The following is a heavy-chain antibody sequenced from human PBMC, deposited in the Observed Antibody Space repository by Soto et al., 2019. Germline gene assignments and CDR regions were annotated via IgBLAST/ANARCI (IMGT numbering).Heavy chain of an antibody. CDR1: GGTFSSYT. D-gene: IGHD4-17*01. CDR3: ARRGTTVTTFGYYGMDV. V-gene: IGHV1-69*02. CDR2: IIPILGIA. J-gene: IGHJ6*02. Sequence: QVQLVQSGAEVRKPGSSVKVSCKASGGTFSSYTISWVRQAPGQGLEWMGRIIPILGIANYAQKFQGRVTITADNSTSTAYMELSSLRSEDTAVYYCARRGTTVTTFGYYGMDVWGQGTTVTVSS.